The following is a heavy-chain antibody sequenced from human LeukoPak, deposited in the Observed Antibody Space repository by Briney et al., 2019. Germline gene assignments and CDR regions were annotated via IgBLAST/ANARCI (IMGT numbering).Heavy chain of an antibody. Sequence: SETLSLTCTVSGGSISSGSYYWSWIRQPAGKGLEWIGHIYTSGSTDYNPSLKSRVTISVDTSKNQFSLKLSSVTAADTAVYYCAREIYGSPTVGDAFDIWGQGTMVTVSS. CDR1: GGSISSGSYY. CDR2: IYTSGST. D-gene: IGHD2-2*02. J-gene: IGHJ3*02. CDR3: AREIYGSPTVGDAFDI. V-gene: IGHV4-61*09.